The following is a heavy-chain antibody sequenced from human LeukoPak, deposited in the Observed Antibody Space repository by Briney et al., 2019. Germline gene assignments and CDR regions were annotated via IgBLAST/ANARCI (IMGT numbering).Heavy chain of an antibody. CDR1: GGSFSGFY. CDR2: INHSGST. Sequence: SETLSLTCAVSGGSFSGFYWSWVRQAPGTGLEGFGEINHSGSTNSNPSPKSRVTIPVHPSKNQFSLKLSSVTAADTAVYYCARGAQGDYDFWSGYYSGYYHYYRDVWGKGTTVSVSS. V-gene: IGHV4-34*01. D-gene: IGHD3-3*01. CDR3: ARGAQGDYDFWSGYYSGYYHYYRDV. J-gene: IGHJ6*03.